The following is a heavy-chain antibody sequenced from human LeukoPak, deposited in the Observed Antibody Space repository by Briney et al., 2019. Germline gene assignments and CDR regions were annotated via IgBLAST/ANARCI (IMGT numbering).Heavy chain of an antibody. CDR2: INPNSGGT. CDR1: GYTFTSYY. J-gene: IGHJ4*02. D-gene: IGHD3-22*01. V-gene: IGHV1-2*06. Sequence: ASVKVSCKASGYTFTSYYMHWVRQAPGQGLEWMGRINPNSGGTNYAQKFQGRVTMTRDTSISTASMELSSLRSDDTAVYYCTRSDYDTSGEFDYWGQGTLVTVSS. CDR3: TRSDYDTSGEFDY.